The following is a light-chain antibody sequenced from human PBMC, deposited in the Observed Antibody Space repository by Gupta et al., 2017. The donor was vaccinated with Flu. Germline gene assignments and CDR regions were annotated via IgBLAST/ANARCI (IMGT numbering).Light chain of an antibody. Sequence: QPVLTHSSSASASLGSSVKLTCTLSSGHSSYIIAWHQQQPGKAPRYLMKLEGSGSYNKGSGVPDRFSGSSSGADRYLTISNLQSEDEADYYCETWDSNTHRVVFGGGTKLTVL. V-gene: IGLV4-60*03. CDR3: ETWDSNTHRVV. CDR2: LEGSGSY. J-gene: IGLJ2*01. CDR1: SGHSSYI.